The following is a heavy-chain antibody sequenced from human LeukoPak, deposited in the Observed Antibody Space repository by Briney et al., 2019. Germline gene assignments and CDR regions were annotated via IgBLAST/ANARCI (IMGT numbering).Heavy chain of an antibody. CDR3: AKQQLSLSGAFDI. J-gene: IGHJ3*02. D-gene: IGHD6-13*01. CDR1: EFTFSSNA. Sequence: GRSLRLSCAASEFTFSSNAMHWVRQAPGKGLEWVAVISYDGSNKYYADSVKGRFTISRDNSKNTLYLQMNSLRAEDTAVYYCAKQQLSLSGAFDIWGQGTMVTVSS. CDR2: ISYDGSNK. V-gene: IGHV3-30*04.